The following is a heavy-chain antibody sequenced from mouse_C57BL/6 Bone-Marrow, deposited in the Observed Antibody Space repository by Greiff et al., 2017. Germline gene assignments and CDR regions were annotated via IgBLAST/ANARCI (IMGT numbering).Heavy chain of an antibody. D-gene: IGHD2-1*01. CDR2: IRSKSNNYAT. J-gene: IGHJ4*01. CDR1: GFSFNTYA. CDR3: VRDPYGKSLWAMDY. Sequence: EVKLMESGGGLVQPKGSLKLSCAASGFSFNTYAMNWVRQAPGKGLEWVARIRSKSNNYATYYADSVKDRFTISRDDSESMLYLQMNNLKTEDTAMYYCVRDPYGKSLWAMDYWGQGTSVTVSS. V-gene: IGHV10-1*01.